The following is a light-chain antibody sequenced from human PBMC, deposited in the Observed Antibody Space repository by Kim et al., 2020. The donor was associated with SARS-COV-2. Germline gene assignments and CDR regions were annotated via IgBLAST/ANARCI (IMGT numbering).Light chain of an antibody. J-gene: IGKJ1*01. Sequence: GEITTTTGRASQCISHQYLAWYHQKPGPAPRLLIFAASRWATDIPARFSGSGSGTDFTITISRLEPEDFAVYYCQQYDTAPRTFGQGTKVDIK. V-gene: IGKV3-20*01. CDR1: QCISHQY. CDR2: AAS. CDR3: QQYDTAPRT.